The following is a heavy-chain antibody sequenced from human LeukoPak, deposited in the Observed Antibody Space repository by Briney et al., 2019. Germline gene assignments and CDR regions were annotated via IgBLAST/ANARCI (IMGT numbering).Heavy chain of an antibody. D-gene: IGHD3-22*01. V-gene: IGHV1-69*06. CDR3: ARIAGSYYYDSSGSYFDY. CDR2: IIPIFGTA. Sequence: SVKVSCKASGGTFSSYAISWVRQAPGQGLEWMGGIIPIFGTANYAQKFQGRVTITADKSTSTAYMELSSLRSEDTAVYYCARIAGSYYYDSSGSYFDYWGQGTLVTVSS. CDR1: GGTFSSYA. J-gene: IGHJ4*02.